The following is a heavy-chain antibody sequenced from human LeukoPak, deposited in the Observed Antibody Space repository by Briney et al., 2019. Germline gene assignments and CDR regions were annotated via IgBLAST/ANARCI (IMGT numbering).Heavy chain of an antibody. V-gene: IGHV4-38-2*02. CDR1: GYSNSSGYY. J-gene: IGHJ4*02. Sequence: SETLSLTCTVSGYSNSSGYYWGWIRQPPGKGLEWIGSIYHSGSTYYNPSLKSRVTISVDTSKNQFSLKLSSATAADTAVYYCARFTSHCSGGSCYPDYWGQGTLVTVSS. CDR3: ARFTSHCSGGSCYPDY. CDR2: IYHSGST. D-gene: IGHD2-15*01.